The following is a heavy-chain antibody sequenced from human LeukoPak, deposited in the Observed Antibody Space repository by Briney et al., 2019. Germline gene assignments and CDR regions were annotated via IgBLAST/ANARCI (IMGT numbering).Heavy chain of an antibody. D-gene: IGHD6-13*01. CDR2: IYYSGST. CDR3: ARAWDYSSSSWDY. V-gene: IGHV4-59*12. CDR1: GGSISSYY. J-gene: IGHJ4*02. Sequence: PSETLSLTCTVSGGSISSYYWSWIRQPPGKGLEWTGYIYYSGSTNYNPSLKSRVTISVDRSKNQFSLKLSSVTAADTAVYYCARAWDYSSSSWDYWGQGTLVTVSS.